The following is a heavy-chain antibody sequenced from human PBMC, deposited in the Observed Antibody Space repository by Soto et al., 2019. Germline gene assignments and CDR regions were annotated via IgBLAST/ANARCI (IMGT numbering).Heavy chain of an antibody. V-gene: IGHV3-7*01. D-gene: IGHD6-19*01. CDR3: SRVLGSSRRHWPNAFDI. Sequence: PGGSLRLSCAASKVTFSRYGMGWVREAPGKGMEWVANIKQDGSEKYYGDSVKGGFTISRENAKNSLYLQMNSLRAEDTAVYYCSRVLGSSRRHWPNAFDIWGQGTMVTVSS. CDR1: KVTFSRYG. CDR2: IKQDGSEK. J-gene: IGHJ3*02.